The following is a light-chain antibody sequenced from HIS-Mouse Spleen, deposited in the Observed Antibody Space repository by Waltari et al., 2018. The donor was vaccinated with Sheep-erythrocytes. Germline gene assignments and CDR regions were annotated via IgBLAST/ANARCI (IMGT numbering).Light chain of an antibody. Sequence: SYELTQPPSVSVSPGQTASITCSGDKLGDKYACWYQQKPGHSPVLVIYQDSKRPSGIPERFSGSNSGNTATLTISGTQAMDEADYYCQSADSSGTYPVFGGGTKLTVL. CDR3: QSADSSGTYPV. CDR1: KLGDKY. V-gene: IGLV3-1*01. CDR2: QDS. J-gene: IGLJ2*01.